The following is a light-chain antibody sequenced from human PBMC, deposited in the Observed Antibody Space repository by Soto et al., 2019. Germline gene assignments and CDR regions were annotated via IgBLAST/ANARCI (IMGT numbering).Light chain of an antibody. CDR3: QHYGSSLT. V-gene: IGKV3-15*01. Sequence: EIVMTQSAATLSASPGERATLSCRASQSVSSNLAWYQQKPGQAPRLLIYGASTRATGIPARFSGSGSGTEFTLTISSLQSEDFAVYYCQHYGSSLTFGGGTKVDIK. CDR2: GAS. J-gene: IGKJ4*01. CDR1: QSVSSN.